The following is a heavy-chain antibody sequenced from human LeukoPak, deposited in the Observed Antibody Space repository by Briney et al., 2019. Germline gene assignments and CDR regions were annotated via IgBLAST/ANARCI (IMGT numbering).Heavy chain of an antibody. CDR1: GGSISNYY. CDR3: ARVAYGDYYFDY. D-gene: IGHD4-17*01. J-gene: IGHJ4*02. V-gene: IGHV4-4*07. Sequence: PSETLSLTCTASGGSISNYYWSWIRQPAEKGLEWIGRIYFTGSTNYNPSLKSRVTMSVDTSKNQFSLKLTSVTAADTAIYYCARVAYGDYYFDYWGQGTLVTVSS. CDR2: IYFTGST.